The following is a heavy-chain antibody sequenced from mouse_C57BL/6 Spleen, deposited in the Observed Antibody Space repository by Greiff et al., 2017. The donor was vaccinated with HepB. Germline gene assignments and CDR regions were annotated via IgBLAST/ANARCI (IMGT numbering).Heavy chain of an antibody. J-gene: IGHJ2*01. CDR1: GYTFTSYW. V-gene: IGHV1-50*01. CDR3: ARRYEYGSRPPDY. Sequence: QVQLKQPGAELVKPGASVKLSCKASGYTFTSYWMQWVKQRPGQGLERIGEIDPSDSYTNYNQKFKGKATLTVDTSSSTAYMQLSSLTSEDSAVYYCARRYEYGSRPPDYWGQGTTLTVSS. CDR2: IDPSDSYT. D-gene: IGHD2-2*01.